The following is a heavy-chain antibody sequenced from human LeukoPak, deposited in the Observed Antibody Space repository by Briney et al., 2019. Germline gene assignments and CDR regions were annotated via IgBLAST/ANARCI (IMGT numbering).Heavy chain of an antibody. J-gene: IGHJ3*02. CDR2: IIPIFGTA. CDR3: ARPTRRDGYNPDAFDI. CDR1: GGTFSSYA. Sequence: ASVTVSCKASGGTFSSYAISWVRQAPGQGLEWMGGIIPIFGTANYAQKFQGRVTITADESTSTAYMELSSLRSEDTAVYYCARPTRRDGYNPDAFDIWGQGTMVTVSS. V-gene: IGHV1-69*13. D-gene: IGHD5-24*01.